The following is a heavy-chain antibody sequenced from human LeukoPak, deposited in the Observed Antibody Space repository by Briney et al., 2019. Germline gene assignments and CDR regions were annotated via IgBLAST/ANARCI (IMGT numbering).Heavy chain of an antibody. Sequence: GESLKISCKGSGYIFPNYWLGWVRQMPGKGLEWMGIIYPGDSDTRYSPSFQGQVTISADKSISTAYLQWSSLKASDTAMYYCARLVVVAADNPDAFDIWGQGTMVTVSS. CDR2: IYPGDSDT. J-gene: IGHJ3*02. CDR1: GYIFPNYW. V-gene: IGHV5-51*01. CDR3: ARLVVVAADNPDAFDI. D-gene: IGHD2-15*01.